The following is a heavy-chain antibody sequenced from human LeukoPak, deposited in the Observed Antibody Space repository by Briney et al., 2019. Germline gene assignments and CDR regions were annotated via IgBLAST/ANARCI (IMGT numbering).Heavy chain of an antibody. Sequence: TGGSLRLSCAASGITFTNAWMSWVRQAPGKGLEWVGRFKSKTDGGTTDYAAPVKGRFTVSRDDSQKMLYLQMNRLKTEDTAVYYCTTETTYGTYFDFWGQGTLVTVSS. CDR3: TTETTYGTYFDF. J-gene: IGHJ4*02. CDR1: GITFTNAW. V-gene: IGHV3-15*01. D-gene: IGHD2-8*01. CDR2: FKSKTDGGTT.